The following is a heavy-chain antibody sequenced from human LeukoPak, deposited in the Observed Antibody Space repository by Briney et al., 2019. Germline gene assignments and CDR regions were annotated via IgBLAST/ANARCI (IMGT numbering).Heavy chain of an antibody. D-gene: IGHD6-19*01. J-gene: IGHJ6*02. V-gene: IGHV3-30*04. Sequence: GRSLRLSCAASGFTFSSYTMHWVRQAPGKGLEWVALISYDGGNKYYADSVKGRFTISRDNSKNTLYLQMNSLRAEDTAVYYCARAAGGSGWYFGVYYYYGMDVWGQGTTVTVSS. CDR3: ARAAGGSGWYFGVYYYYGMDV. CDR2: ISYDGGNK. CDR1: GFTFSSYT.